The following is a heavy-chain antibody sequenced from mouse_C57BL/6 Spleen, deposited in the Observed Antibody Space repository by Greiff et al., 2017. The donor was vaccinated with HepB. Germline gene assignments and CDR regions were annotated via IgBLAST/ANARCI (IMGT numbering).Heavy chain of an antibody. D-gene: IGHD2-2*01. Sequence: EVHLVESGGGLVQPGGSLKLSCAASGFTFSDYYMYWVRQTPEKRLEWVAYISNGGGSTYYPDTVKGRFTISRDNAKNTLYLQMSRLKSEDTAMYYCASYGYDDAMDYWGQGTSVTVSS. V-gene: IGHV5-12*01. CDR3: ASYGYDDAMDY. J-gene: IGHJ4*01. CDR2: ISNGGGST. CDR1: GFTFSDYY.